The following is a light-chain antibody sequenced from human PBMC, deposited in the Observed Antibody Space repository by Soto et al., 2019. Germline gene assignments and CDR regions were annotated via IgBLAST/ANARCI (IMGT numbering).Light chain of an antibody. CDR2: GNT. V-gene: IGLV1-40*01. J-gene: IGLJ1*01. Sequence: QSVLTQPPSVSGAPALRVIMSCTGSSSNIGAGFDVHWYQQLPGSAPTLLIYGNTNRPTGVPDRFSGSKGGTSASLTITGLQADDEADYYCQSYDISLRGNVFGPGTKLTVL. CDR3: QSYDISLRGNV. CDR1: SSNIGAGFD.